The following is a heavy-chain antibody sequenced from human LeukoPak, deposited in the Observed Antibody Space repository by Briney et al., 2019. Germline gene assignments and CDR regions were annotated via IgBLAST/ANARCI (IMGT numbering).Heavy chain of an antibody. D-gene: IGHD5-18*01. CDR2: IKGKTDGGTT. CDR1: GFTFSNAC. Sequence: KPGGSLRLSCAASGFTFSNACMSWVRQAPGKGLEWVGHIKGKTDGGTTDYAAPVQGRSTISRDDSKNTLFLQMNSLKTEDTAVYYCTTGTWIQLWLADYWGQGTLVTVSS. CDR3: TTGTWIQLWLADY. J-gene: IGHJ4*02. V-gene: IGHV3-15*01.